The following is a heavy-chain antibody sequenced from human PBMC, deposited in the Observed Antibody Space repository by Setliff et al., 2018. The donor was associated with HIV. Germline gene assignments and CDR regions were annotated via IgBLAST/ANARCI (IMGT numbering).Heavy chain of an antibody. CDR1: GVSLTGYH. Sequence: SETLSLTCSVSGVSLTGYHWSWIRQSAGKGLEWIGRMYYTGATDYNPSLRSRVTLSIDRSKNQFALEVNSMTAADTAVYYCARSIYGSGTYPLDIWSPGTLVTVS. V-gene: IGHV4-4*07. CDR2: MYYTGAT. CDR3: ARSIYGSGTYPLDI. J-gene: IGHJ4*02. D-gene: IGHD3-10*01.